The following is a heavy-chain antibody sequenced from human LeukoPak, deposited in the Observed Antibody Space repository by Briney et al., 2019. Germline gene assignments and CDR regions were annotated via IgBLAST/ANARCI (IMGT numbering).Heavy chain of an antibody. J-gene: IGHJ4*02. D-gene: IGHD3-22*01. CDR3: ARAVEITMIVVVSHFDY. Sequence: PSETLSLTCTVSGGSISSGDYYWSWIRQPPGKGLEWIGYIYYSGSTYYNPPLKSRVTISVDTSKNQFSLKLSSVTAADTAVYYCARAVEITMIVVVSHFDYWGQGTLVTVSS. V-gene: IGHV4-30-4*01. CDR1: GGSISSGDYY. CDR2: IYYSGST.